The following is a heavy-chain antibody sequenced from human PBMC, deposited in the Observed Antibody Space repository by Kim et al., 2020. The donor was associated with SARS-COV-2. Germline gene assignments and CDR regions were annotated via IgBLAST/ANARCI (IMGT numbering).Heavy chain of an antibody. Sequence: SVKGRFTISGDNANHYLYLQMNSLRAEDTALYYCAKQITSRGTNFDAYFDYWGQGTLVTVSS. J-gene: IGHJ4*02. CDR3: AKQITSRGTNFDAYFDY. V-gene: IGHV3-9*01. D-gene: IGHD3-16*01.